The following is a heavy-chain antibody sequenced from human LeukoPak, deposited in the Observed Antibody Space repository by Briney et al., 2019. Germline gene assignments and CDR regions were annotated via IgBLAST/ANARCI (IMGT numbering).Heavy chain of an antibody. D-gene: IGHD3-10*01. CDR2: ISYDGSNK. Sequence: GGSLRLSCAASGFTFSSYAMHWVRQAPGKGLEWVAVISYDGSNKYYADSVKGRFTISRDNSKNTLYLQMNSLRAEDTAVYYCARATMVRGLIRLDAFDIWGQGTMVTVSS. J-gene: IGHJ3*02. CDR1: GFTFSSYA. CDR3: ARATMVRGLIRLDAFDI. V-gene: IGHV3-30*04.